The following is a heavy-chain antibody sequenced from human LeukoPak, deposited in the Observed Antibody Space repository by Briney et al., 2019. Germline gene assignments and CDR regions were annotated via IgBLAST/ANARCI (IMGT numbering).Heavy chain of an antibody. V-gene: IGHV3-23*01. D-gene: IGHD3-3*01. CDR2: ISGSGGDT. J-gene: IGHJ5*02. CDR3: ARDRSGDHDLWSGYYTNYFDP. CDR1: GFTFTIFA. Sequence: WGSLRLSRAASGFTFTIFAMTWVRQVPGKGLEWVSTISGSGGDTYSADSVKGRFTISRDNAKNSLYLQMNSLRAEDTAVYYCARDRSGDHDLWSGYYTNYFDPWGQGTLVTVSS.